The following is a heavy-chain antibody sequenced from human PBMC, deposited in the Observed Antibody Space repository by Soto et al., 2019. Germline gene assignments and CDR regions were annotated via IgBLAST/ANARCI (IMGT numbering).Heavy chain of an antibody. Sequence: QVQLVQSGAEVKKPGSSVKVSCKASGGTFSSYTISWVRQAPGQGLEWMGRIIPILGIANYAQKFQGRVTITADKSTSTAYMELSSLRSEDTAVYYCARDNVRKDGYDYWVFDYWGQGTLVTVSS. CDR3: ARDNVRKDGYDYWVFDY. V-gene: IGHV1-69*08. J-gene: IGHJ4*02. CDR2: IIPILGIA. D-gene: IGHD5-12*01. CDR1: GGTFSSYT.